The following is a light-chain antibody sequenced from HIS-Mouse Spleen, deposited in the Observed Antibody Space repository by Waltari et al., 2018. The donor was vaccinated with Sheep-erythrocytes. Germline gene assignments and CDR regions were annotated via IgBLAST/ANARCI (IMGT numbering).Light chain of an antibody. Sequence: AIQLTQSPSSLSASVGDRVTITCRARQGISSALAWDQQKPGKAPKLLIYDASRLESGVPSRFSGSGSETDFTLTISSLQPEDFATYYCQQFNNYPRTFGQGTKVEIK. CDR2: DAS. J-gene: IGKJ1*01. CDR1: QGISSA. V-gene: IGKV1D-13*01. CDR3: QQFNNYPRT.